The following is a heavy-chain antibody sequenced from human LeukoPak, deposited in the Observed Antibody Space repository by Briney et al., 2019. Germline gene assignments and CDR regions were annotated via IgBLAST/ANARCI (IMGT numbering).Heavy chain of an antibody. CDR1: GGSISSYY. J-gene: IGHJ4*02. D-gene: IGHD3-22*01. CDR2: IYTSGST. Sequence: SETLSLTCTVSGGSISSYYWSWIRQPAGKGLDWIGRIYTSGSTNYKPSLKSRVTMSVDTSKNQFSVKLSSVTAADTAVYYCARDGYYYDSTGYSGDYWGQGTLVTVSS. CDR3: ARDGYYYDSTGYSGDY. V-gene: IGHV4-4*07.